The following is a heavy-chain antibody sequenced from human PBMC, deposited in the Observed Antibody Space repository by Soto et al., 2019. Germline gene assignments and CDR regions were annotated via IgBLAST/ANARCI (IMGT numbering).Heavy chain of an antibody. CDR1: GGSISSYY. J-gene: IGHJ4*02. CDR3: ARAPKDYYYDSSGSFDY. CDR2: IYYSGST. Sequence: SETLSLTCTVSGGSISSYYLSWIRQPPGKGLEWIGYIYYSGSTNYNPSLKSRVTISVDTSKNQFSLKLSSVTAADTAVYYCARAPKDYYYDSSGSFDYWGQGTLVTVYS. V-gene: IGHV4-59*01. D-gene: IGHD3-22*01.